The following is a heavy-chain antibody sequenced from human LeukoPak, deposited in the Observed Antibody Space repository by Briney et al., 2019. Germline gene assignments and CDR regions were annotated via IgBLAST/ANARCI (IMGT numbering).Heavy chain of an antibody. Sequence: GGSLRLSCAASGFTFSSYSMNWVRQAPGKGLEWVSSTSSSSSYIYYADSVKGRFTISRDNAKNSLYPQMNGLRAEDTAVYYYARDRDTYYYGSGSPVFDYWGQGTLVTVSS. CDR2: TSSSSSYI. D-gene: IGHD3-10*01. CDR1: GFTFSSYS. V-gene: IGHV3-21*01. CDR3: ARDRDTYYYGSGSPVFDY. J-gene: IGHJ4*02.